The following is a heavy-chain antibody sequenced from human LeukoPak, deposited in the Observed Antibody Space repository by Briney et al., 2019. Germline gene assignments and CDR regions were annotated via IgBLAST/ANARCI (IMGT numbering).Heavy chain of an antibody. Sequence: SVKVSCKASGGTLSSYAISWVRQAPGQGLEWMGGIIPIFGTANYAQKFQGRVTMTRTTSMSTAYMELNSLRSEDTAVYYCARGHWSGYNYNWFDPWGQGTLVTVTS. CDR1: GGTLSSYA. CDR3: ARGHWSGYNYNWFDP. V-gene: IGHV1-69*05. J-gene: IGHJ5*02. CDR2: IIPIFGTA. D-gene: IGHD3-3*01.